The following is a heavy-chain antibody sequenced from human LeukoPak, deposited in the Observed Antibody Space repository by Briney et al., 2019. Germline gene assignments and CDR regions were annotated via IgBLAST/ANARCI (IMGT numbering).Heavy chain of an antibody. CDR1: GYSFTSYW. CDR3: ARLGYCSSTSCHQLDY. D-gene: IGHD2-2*01. CDR2: IYPGDSDT. Sequence: GESLKISCKGSGYSFTSYWIGWVRQMPGEGLEWMGIIYPGDSDTRYSPSFQGQVTISADKSITTAYLQWSSLKASDTAIYYCARLGYCSSTSCHQLDYWGQGTLVTVSS. V-gene: IGHV5-51*01. J-gene: IGHJ4*02.